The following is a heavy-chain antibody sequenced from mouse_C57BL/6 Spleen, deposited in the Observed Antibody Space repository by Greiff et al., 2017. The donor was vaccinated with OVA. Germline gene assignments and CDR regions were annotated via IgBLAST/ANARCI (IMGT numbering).Heavy chain of an antibody. CDR3: ARPSTGYYFDY. Sequence: EVMLVESGGDLVKPGGSLTLSCAASGFTFSSYGMSWVRQTPDKRLEWVATISSGGSYTYYPDSVKGRFTISRDNAKNTLYLQMSSLKSEDTAMYYCARPSTGYYFDYWGQGTTLTVSS. CDR2: ISSGGSYT. J-gene: IGHJ2*01. CDR1: GFTFSSYG. D-gene: IGHD4-1*02. V-gene: IGHV5-6*01.